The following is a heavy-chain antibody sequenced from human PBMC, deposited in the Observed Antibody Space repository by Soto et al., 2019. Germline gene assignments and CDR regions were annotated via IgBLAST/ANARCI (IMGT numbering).Heavy chain of an antibody. CDR3: ANYCGGDCLDAFDI. V-gene: IGHV3-30-3*01. Sequence: GGSLRLSCAASGFTFSSYAMHWVRQAPGKGLEWVAVISYDGSNKYYADSVKGRFTISRDNSKNTLYLQMNSLRAEDTAVYYCANYCGGDCLDAFDIWGQGTMVTVSS. D-gene: IGHD2-21*02. CDR1: GFTFSSYA. CDR2: ISYDGSNK. J-gene: IGHJ3*02.